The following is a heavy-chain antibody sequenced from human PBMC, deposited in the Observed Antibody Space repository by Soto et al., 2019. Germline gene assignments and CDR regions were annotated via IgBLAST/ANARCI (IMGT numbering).Heavy chain of an antibody. CDR2: INPSGGST. D-gene: IGHD5-12*01. J-gene: IGHJ6*03. CDR1: GYTFTSYY. V-gene: IGHV1-46*03. CDR3: AREAVATIVHYYYMDV. Sequence: ASVKVSCKASGYTFTSYYMHCVRQAPGQGLEWMGIINPSGGSTSYAQKFQGRVTMTRDTSTSTVYMELSSLRSEDTAVYYCAREAVATIVHYYYMDVWGKGTTVTVSS.